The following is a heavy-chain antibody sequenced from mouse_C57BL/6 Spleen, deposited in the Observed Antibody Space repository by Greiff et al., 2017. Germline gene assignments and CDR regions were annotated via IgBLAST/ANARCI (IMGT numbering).Heavy chain of an antibody. Sequence: EVKLVESEGGLVQPGSSMKLSCTASGFTFSNYYMAWVRQVPEKGLEWVANINYDGSSTYYLDSLKSRFIISRDNAKNILYLQMSSLKSEDTATYYGARAWDYWYFDVWGTGTTVTVSS. V-gene: IGHV5-16*01. J-gene: IGHJ1*03. D-gene: IGHD4-1*01. CDR2: INYDGSST. CDR1: GFTFSNYY. CDR3: ARAWDYWYFDV.